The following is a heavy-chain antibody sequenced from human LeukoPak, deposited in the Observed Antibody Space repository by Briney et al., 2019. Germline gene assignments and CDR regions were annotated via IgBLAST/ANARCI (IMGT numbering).Heavy chain of an antibody. D-gene: IGHD2-15*01. CDR2: INPNSGGT. J-gene: IGHJ4*02. CDR3: ATTRYCSGGSCYSIIDY. CDR1: GYTFTGYY. Sequence: ASVKVSCKASGYTFTGYYMHWVRQAPGQGLEWMGWINPNSGGTNYAQKFQGRVTMTRNTSISTAYMELSSLRSEDTAVYYCATTRYCSGGSCYSIIDYWGQGTLVTVSS. V-gene: IGHV1-2*02.